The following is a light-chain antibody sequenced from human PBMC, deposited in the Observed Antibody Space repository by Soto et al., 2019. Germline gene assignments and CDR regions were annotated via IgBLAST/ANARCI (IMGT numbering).Light chain of an antibody. CDR1: QSLVYSDGNTY. V-gene: IGKV2-30*01. CDR2: KVS. J-gene: IGKJ1*01. CDR3: MQGTHWPPT. Sequence: DVGMTQSPLSLPVTLGQPASISCRSSQSLVYSDGNTYLNWFQQMPVQSPRRLIYKVSNRDSGVPDRCRGSGSGTDFTLKISRVEAEDFGVYSCMQGTHWPPTFGQGTKVEI.